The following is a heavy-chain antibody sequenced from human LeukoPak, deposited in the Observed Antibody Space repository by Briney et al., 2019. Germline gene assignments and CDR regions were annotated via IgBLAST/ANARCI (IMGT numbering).Heavy chain of an antibody. CDR1: GGSVGSGSYY. CDR2: IYYSGST. Sequence: SETLSLTCTVSGGSVGSGSYYWSWIRQPPGKGLEWIGYIYYSGSTNYNPSLKSRVTISVDTSKNQFSLKLSSVTAADTAVYYCARGAYCSSTSCLFFDYWGQGTLVTVPS. CDR3: ARGAYCSSTSCLFFDY. D-gene: IGHD2-2*01. V-gene: IGHV4-61*01. J-gene: IGHJ4*02.